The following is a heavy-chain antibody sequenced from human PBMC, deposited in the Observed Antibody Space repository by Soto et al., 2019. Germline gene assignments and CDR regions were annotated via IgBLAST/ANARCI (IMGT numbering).Heavy chain of an antibody. CDR1: GYTFTSYG. J-gene: IGHJ6*03. V-gene: IGHV1-18*01. CDR2: ISAYNGNT. Sequence: ASVKVSCKASGYTFTSYGISWVRQAPGQGLEWMGWISAYNGNTNYAQKLQGRATMTTDTSTSTAYMELRSLRSDDTAVYYCARVGGTTVTTGNYYYYYMDVWGKGTTVTVSS. D-gene: IGHD4-17*01. CDR3: ARVGGTTVTTGNYYYYYMDV.